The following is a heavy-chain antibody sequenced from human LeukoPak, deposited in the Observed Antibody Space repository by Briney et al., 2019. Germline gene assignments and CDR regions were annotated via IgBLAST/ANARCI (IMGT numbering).Heavy chain of an antibody. CDR2: IYYSGST. CDR1: GGSVSSGSYY. CDR3: ARVGLYGDYVWSLDY. D-gene: IGHD4-17*01. Sequence: SETLSLTCTVSGGSVSSGSYYWSWIRQPPGKGLEWIGYIYYSGSTNYNPSLKSRVTISVDTSKNQFSLKLSSVTAADTAVYYCARVGLYGDYVWSLDYWGQGTLVTVSS. V-gene: IGHV4-61*01. J-gene: IGHJ4*02.